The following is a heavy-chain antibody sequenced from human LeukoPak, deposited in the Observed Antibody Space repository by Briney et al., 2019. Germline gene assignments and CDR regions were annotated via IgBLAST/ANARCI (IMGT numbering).Heavy chain of an antibody. CDR1: GFTFSAYA. Sequence: GGSLRLSCSASGFTFSAYAMYWVRQAPGKGLEYVSGISNNGGRSFYADSVKGRFTISRDNSKNTLYLQMSSLRAEDTAVYYCVKITSVSGGDYWGQGTRLTVSS. J-gene: IGHJ4*02. CDR2: ISNNGGRS. CDR3: VKITSVSGGDY. D-gene: IGHD1-14*01. V-gene: IGHV3-64D*09.